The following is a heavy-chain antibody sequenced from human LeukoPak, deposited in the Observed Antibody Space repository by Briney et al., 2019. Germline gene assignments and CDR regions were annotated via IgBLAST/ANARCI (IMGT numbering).Heavy chain of an antibody. D-gene: IGHD2-15*01. V-gene: IGHV3-7*01. CDR2: IKGDGSEI. J-gene: IGHJ4*02. Sequence: GGSLRLSCAASGFTFSSFWMSWVRHAPGKGLEWVANIKGDGSEIYYVDSVKGRLSISRDNAKNSLYLQMSSLRAEDTAVYYCARDGSSFDYWGQGALVTVSS. CDR3: ARDGSSFDY. CDR1: GFTFSSFW.